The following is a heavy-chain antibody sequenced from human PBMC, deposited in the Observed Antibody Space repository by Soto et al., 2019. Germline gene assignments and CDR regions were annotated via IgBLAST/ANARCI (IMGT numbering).Heavy chain of an antibody. Sequence: GGSLRLSCAASGFTFSRYWMHCVRQAPGKGLVWVSRISSDGSRTSYADSVKGRLTISRDNPKNTLYVQMNSLRAEDTAVYYCARAKRFGDLDYSGMDVWGQGTTVTVSS. V-gene: IGHV3-74*01. D-gene: IGHD3-10*01. CDR1: GFTFSRYW. J-gene: IGHJ6*02. CDR3: ARAKRFGDLDYSGMDV. CDR2: ISSDGSRT.